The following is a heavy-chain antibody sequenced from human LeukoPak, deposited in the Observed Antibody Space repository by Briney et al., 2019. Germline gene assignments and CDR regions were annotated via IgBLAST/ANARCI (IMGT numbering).Heavy chain of an antibody. D-gene: IGHD1-14*01. CDR3: ARDRGIPRGYYHMDV. V-gene: IGHV3-21*01. CDR2: ISSSSSYI. J-gene: IGHJ6*03. CDR1: GFTFSSYS. Sequence: GGSLRLSCAASGFTFSSYSMNWVRQAPGKGLEWVSSISSSSSYIYYADSVKGRFTISRDNAKNSLYLQMNSLRAEDTAVYYCARDRGIPRGYYHMDVWGKGTTVTVSS.